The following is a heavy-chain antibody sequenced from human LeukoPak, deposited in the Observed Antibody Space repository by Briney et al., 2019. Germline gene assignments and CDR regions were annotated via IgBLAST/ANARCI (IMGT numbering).Heavy chain of an antibody. V-gene: IGHV4-34*01. CDR1: GGSFSGYY. CDR3: ARGGIAAAMDV. CDR2: INHSGST. D-gene: IGHD6-13*01. J-gene: IGHJ6*02. Sequence: SETLSLTCAVYGGSFSGYYWSWIRQPPGRGLEWIGEINHSGSTNYNPSLKSRVTISVDTSKNQFSLKLSSVTAADTAVYYCARGGIAAAMDVWGQGTTVTVSS.